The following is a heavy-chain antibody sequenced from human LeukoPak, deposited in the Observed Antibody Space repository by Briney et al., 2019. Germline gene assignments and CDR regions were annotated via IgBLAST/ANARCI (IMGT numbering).Heavy chain of an antibody. D-gene: IGHD3-3*01. V-gene: IGHV1-69*04. CDR1: GGTFSSYA. J-gene: IGHJ6*02. Sequence: SVKSSCKASGGTFSSYAISWVRHAPGQGLEWIGRIIPIFGIANSAQKYQGRVTITADKSTSSDYMELSSLRSEDTAVYYCARGTTSEIFGVVLSYYYYGMDVWGQGTTVTVSS. CDR3: ARGTTSEIFGVVLSYYYYGMDV. CDR2: IIPIFGIA.